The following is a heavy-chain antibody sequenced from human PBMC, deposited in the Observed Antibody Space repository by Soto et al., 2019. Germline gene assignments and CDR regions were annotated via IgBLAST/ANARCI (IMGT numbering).Heavy chain of an antibody. CDR1: GERFTTYG. CDR3: ARWAGQVRDYGGPFDY. V-gene: IGHV1-18*04. CDR2: ISTYNTNR. D-gene: IGHD4-17*01. Sequence: GASVKVSCKASGERFTTYGISWVRQAPGQGLEWMGWISTYNTNRNHAPKFQGRLLLTTDTSTTTAHMELRSLGPDDTAVYYCARWAGQVRDYGGPFDYWGQGTLVTVSS. J-gene: IGHJ4*02.